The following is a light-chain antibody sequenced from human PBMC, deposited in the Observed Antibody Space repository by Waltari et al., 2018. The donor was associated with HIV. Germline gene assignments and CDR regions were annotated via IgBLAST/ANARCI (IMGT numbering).Light chain of an antibody. CDR3: QYYDSSLSGSDV. CDR2: NNS. V-gene: IGLV1-40*01. CDR1: RPNIGDRPA. J-gene: IGLJ1*01. Sequence: QSVLTHPPSLSAAPGPRATIPCTRNRPNIGDRPAVNWSQQLPGTAPKLLIYNNSNRPSGVPDRFAGSKSGTSASLAITGLQAEYEADYYCQYYDSSLSGSDVFGTGTKVTVL.